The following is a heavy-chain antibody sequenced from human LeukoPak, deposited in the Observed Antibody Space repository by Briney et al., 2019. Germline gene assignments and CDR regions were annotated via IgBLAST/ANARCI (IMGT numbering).Heavy chain of an antibody. CDR2: IRYDGSDK. J-gene: IGHJ4*02. V-gene: IGHV3-30*02. Sequence: GGSLRLSCATSGFTFSHYGMHWVRQPPGRGLDWVAHIRYDGSDKYYADSVKGRFTISRDISKNTVYLQTNSLRVEDTAVYYCAKDLYWAFDYWGEGTLVTVSS. CDR1: GFTFSHYG. D-gene: IGHD2-8*02. CDR3: AKDLYWAFDY.